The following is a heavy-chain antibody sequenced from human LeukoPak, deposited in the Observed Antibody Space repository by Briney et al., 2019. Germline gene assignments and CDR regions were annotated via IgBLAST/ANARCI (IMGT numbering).Heavy chain of an antibody. V-gene: IGHV4-59*05. J-gene: IGHJ4*02. D-gene: IGHD3-22*01. Sequence: SETLSLTCTVSGGSISSYYWSWIRHPPGKGLEWIGSIYYSGSTYYNPSLKSRVTISVDTSKNQFSLKLNSVTAADTAVYYCARVYYYDSSGYRGYYFDYWGQGTLVTVSS. CDR3: ARVYYYDSSGYRGYYFDY. CDR2: IYYSGST. CDR1: GGSISSYY.